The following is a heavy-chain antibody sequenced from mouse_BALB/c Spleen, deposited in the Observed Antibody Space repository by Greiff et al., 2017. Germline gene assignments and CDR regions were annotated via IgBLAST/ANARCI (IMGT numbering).Heavy chain of an antibody. J-gene: IGHJ3*01. Sequence: QLQQPGAELVKPGASVKLSCKASGYTFTSYWMHWVKQRPGQGLEWIGEINPSNGRTNYNEKFKSKATLTVDKSSSTAYMQLSSLTSEDSAVYYCAIMGPLGGVAYWGQGTLVTVSA. V-gene: IGHV1S81*02. D-gene: IGHD6-1*01. CDR3: AIMGPLGGVAY. CDR2: INPSNGRT. CDR1: GYTFTSYW.